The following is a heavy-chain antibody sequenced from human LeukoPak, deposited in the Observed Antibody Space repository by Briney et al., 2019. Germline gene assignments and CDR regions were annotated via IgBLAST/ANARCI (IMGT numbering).Heavy chain of an antibody. J-gene: IGHJ3*02. D-gene: IGHD3-10*01. CDR1: GFAFSSLD. CDR2: ILKNGDT. CDR3: ARDRFGERTFEK. Sequence: GGSLRLSCAASGFAFSSLDMLWVRQSPRKGLEWVARILKNGDTDYGASVEGRFTISRENAKSYVYLQMNSLRDGDTAVYYCARDRFGERTFEKWGQGTMVTVSS. V-gene: IGHV3-13*01.